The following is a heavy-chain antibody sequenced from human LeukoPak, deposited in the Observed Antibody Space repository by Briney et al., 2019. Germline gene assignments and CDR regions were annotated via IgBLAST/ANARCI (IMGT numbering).Heavy chain of an antibody. J-gene: IGHJ5*02. V-gene: IGHV4-30-4*01. CDR1: GGSISSGDYY. CDR2: IYYSGST. D-gene: IGHD1-1*01. CDR3: ARGGLEANWFDP. Sequence: SETLSLTCTVSGGSISSGDYYWSWIRQPPGKGLEWIGYIYYSGSTYYNPPLKSRVTISVDTSKNQFSLKLSSVTAADTAVYYCARGGLEANWFDPWGQGTLVTVSS.